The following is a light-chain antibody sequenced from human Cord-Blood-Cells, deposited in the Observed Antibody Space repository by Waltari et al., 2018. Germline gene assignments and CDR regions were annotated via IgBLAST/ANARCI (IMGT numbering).Light chain of an antibody. CDR3: MQALQTPLT. V-gene: IGKV2-28*01. CDR1: QSLLHSNGYNY. J-gene: IGKJ4*01. Sequence: DIVMTQSPLSLPVTPGEPASISCRSSQSLLHSNGYNYLDWYLQKPGQSPQVLIYLGSNRASGVPDMFSGSGAGTDFTLKISRVEAEDVGVYYCMQALQTPLTFGGGTKVEI. CDR2: LGS.